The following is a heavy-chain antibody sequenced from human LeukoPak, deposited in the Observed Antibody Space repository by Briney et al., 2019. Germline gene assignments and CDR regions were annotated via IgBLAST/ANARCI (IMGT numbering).Heavy chain of an antibody. D-gene: IGHD1-1*01. Sequence: SETLSLTCGVSGYFISTTSHYWGWIRQPPGGGLEWIGSIYYSGRTYYNPSLKSRVTISVDTSKNQFSLTLSSVTAADTAVYYCARHDGTVTLNWFDPWGQGTLVTVSS. CDR3: ARHDGTVTLNWFDP. CDR1: GYFISTTSHY. J-gene: IGHJ5*02. CDR2: IYYSGRT. V-gene: IGHV4-39*01.